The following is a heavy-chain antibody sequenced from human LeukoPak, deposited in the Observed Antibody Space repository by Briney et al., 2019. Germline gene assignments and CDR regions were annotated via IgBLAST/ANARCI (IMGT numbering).Heavy chain of an antibody. CDR3: ARGAGSSWYFYFDY. D-gene: IGHD6-13*01. CDR1: GFTFDDHG. J-gene: IGHJ4*02. CDR2: IKWDGGST. V-gene: IGHV3-20*01. Sequence: GGSLRLSCAASGFTFDDHGMSWVRHVPGKGLEWVSGIKWDGGSTGYADSVKGRFTISRDNAKNSLYLQMNSLRVEDTAVYHCARGAGSSWYFYFDYWGQGTLVTVSS.